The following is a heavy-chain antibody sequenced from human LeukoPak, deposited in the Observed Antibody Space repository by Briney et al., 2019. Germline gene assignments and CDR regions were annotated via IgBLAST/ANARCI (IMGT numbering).Heavy chain of an antibody. CDR2: MNPNSGNT. CDR3: AELGITMIGGV. J-gene: IGHJ6*04. CDR1: GGTFSSYA. Sequence: ASVKVSCKASGGTFSSYAINWVRQATGQGLEGMGWMNPNSGNTGYAQKFQGRVTMTRNTSISTAYMELSSLRSEDTAVYYCAELGITMIGGVWGKGTTVTISS. V-gene: IGHV1-8*02. D-gene: IGHD3-10*02.